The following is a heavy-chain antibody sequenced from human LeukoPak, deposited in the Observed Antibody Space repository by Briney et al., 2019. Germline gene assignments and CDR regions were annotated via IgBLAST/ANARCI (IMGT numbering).Heavy chain of an antibody. Sequence: KPGGSLRLSCAASGFTFSSYSMNWVRQAQGQGLEWVSFISSSSSYIYYAGSVKGRFTISRDNARNSLYLQMNSLRAEDTAVYYCARDKYGDQYYFDYWGQGTLVTVSS. CDR2: ISSSSSYI. CDR3: ARDKYGDQYYFDY. D-gene: IGHD4-17*01. J-gene: IGHJ4*02. V-gene: IGHV3-21*01. CDR1: GFTFSSYS.